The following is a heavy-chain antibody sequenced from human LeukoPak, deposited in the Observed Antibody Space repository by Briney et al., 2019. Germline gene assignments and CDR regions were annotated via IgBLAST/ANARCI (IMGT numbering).Heavy chain of an antibody. CDR3: ARRVGSYVIDY. V-gene: IGHV4-38-2*01. D-gene: IGHD1-26*01. CDR1: GYSIRSGYY. J-gene: IGHJ4*02. Sequence: AGTLSLTWAVSGYSIRSGYYWGWIRPPPGRGREWIGIIYHSVSTYYKPSLKSRDTISVHTSKNQFSLKLSSVPASDTAVYYCARRVGSYVIDYWGQGTLVTVS. CDR2: IYHSVST.